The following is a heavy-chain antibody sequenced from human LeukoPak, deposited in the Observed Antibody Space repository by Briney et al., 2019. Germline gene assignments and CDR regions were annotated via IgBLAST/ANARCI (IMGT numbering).Heavy chain of an antibody. CDR1: GGSISSGSYY. D-gene: IGHD6-13*01. CDR2: IYTSGST. V-gene: IGHV4-61*02. CDR3: ARDQMLVIAAANFFDYYYMDV. J-gene: IGHJ6*03. Sequence: SQTLSLTCTVSGGSISSGSYYWSWIRQPAGKGLEWIGRIYTSGSTNYYPSLKSRVTISVDTSKNRFSLKLSSVTAADTAVYYCARDQMLVIAAANFFDYYYMDVWGKGTTVTVSS.